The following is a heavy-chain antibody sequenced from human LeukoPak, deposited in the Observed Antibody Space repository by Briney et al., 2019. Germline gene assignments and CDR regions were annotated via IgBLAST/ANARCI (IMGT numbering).Heavy chain of an antibody. CDR2: IYSSGST. D-gene: IGHD3-10*01. V-gene: IGHV3-66*04. CDR3: ARRGNYYGSGSNNWFDP. CDR1: GFIVSSNY. Sequence: GGSLRLSCVVSGFIVSSNYMSWVRQAPGKGLEWVSIIYSSGSTYYADSVKGRFTISRDNSKNTLYLQMNSLRAEDTAVYYWARRGNYYGSGSNNWFDPWGQGTLVTVSS. J-gene: IGHJ5*02.